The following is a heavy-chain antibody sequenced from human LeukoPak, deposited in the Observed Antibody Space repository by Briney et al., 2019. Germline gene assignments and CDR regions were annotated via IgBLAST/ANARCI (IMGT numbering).Heavy chain of an antibody. CDR3: ARAYSSSWYWWYFDY. D-gene: IGHD6-13*01. Sequence: SGKPSCMLSAPTSTSYSISWVRQAPGQGLEWMGGILPIFGPANYAQKLQGRGTITADKSTSTAYMELSSLRFEDTAVYYCARAYSSSWYWWYFDYWGQGTLVTVSS. CDR1: APTSTSYS. CDR2: ILPIFGPA. V-gene: IGHV1-69*06. J-gene: IGHJ4*02.